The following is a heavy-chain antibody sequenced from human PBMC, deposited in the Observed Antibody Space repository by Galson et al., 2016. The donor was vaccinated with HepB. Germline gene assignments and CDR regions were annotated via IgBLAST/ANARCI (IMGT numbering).Heavy chain of an antibody. CDR1: GVSLTTRGVG. Sequence: PALVKPTQTLTLTCTFSGVSLTTRGVGVGWIRQPPGKALEWLALIYWDNDKKYRESLKTRLTITKDTSRNQVVLTMTHMDPVDTGTYYCARGSDSSSSYFDQWGQGTLVTVSS. CDR3: ARGSDSSSSYFDQ. CDR2: IYWDNDK. J-gene: IGHJ4*02. D-gene: IGHD6-6*01. V-gene: IGHV2-5*02.